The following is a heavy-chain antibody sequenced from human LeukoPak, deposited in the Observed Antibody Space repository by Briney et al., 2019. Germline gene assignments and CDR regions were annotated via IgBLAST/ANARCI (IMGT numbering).Heavy chain of an antibody. D-gene: IGHD4-17*01. CDR2: IIPIFGTA. J-gene: IGHJ4*02. V-gene: IGHV1-69*01. CDR3: AKSIGLTVTDFDY. Sequence: SVKVSCKASGGTFSSYAISWVRQAPGQGLEWMGGIIPIFGTANYAQKFQGRVTITADESTSTAYMELSSLRSEDTAVYYCAKSIGLTVTDFDYWGQGTLVTVSS. CDR1: GGTFSSYA.